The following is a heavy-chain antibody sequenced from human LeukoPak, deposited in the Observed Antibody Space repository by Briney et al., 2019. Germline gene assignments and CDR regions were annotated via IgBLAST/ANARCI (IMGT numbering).Heavy chain of an antibody. CDR2: SYYSGST. CDR1: GAPISSSSYY. D-gene: IGHD6-19*01. Sequence: SETLSLTCTVSGAPISSSSYYWGWIRQPPGKGLEWIGTSYYSGSTYYNASLKSRVTISMDTSKNQFSLKLSSVTAAATAVYYCARLAAGSGSFDYWGQGTLVIVFS. V-gene: IGHV4-39*01. CDR3: ARLAAGSGSFDY. J-gene: IGHJ4*02.